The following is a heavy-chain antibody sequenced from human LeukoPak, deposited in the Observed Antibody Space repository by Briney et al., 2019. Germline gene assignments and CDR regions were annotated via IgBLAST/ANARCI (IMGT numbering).Heavy chain of an antibody. J-gene: IGHJ4*02. Sequence: ASVKISCXVSGYTFTDYYMHWVQQAPGKGLEWMGLVYPEDGETIYAEKFQGRVTRTADTSTDTAYMELSSLRSEDTAVYSCATAPYLGRLATPDYWGQGTLVTVSS. D-gene: IGHD3-9*01. CDR1: GYTFTDYY. V-gene: IGHV1-69-2*01. CDR3: ATAPYLGRLATPDY. CDR2: VYPEDGET.